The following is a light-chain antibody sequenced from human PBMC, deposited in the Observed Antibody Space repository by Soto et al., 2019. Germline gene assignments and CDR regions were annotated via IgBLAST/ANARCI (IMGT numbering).Light chain of an antibody. J-gene: IGLJ7*01. CDR1: XXXIGAGYD. V-gene: IGLV1-40*01. CDR3: QSYDSSLSGSV. Sequence: QSVLTQPPSVSGAPXXXVTISCTXXXXXIGAGYDVHWYQQLPGTAPKLLIYGNSNRPSGVPDRFSGSKSGTSASLAITGLQAEDEADYYCQSYDSSLSGSVFGGGTQLTVL. CDR2: GNS.